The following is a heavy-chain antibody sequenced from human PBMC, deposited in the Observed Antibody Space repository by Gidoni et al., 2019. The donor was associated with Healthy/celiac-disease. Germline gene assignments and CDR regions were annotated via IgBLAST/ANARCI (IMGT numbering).Heavy chain of an antibody. V-gene: IGHV3-64*01. D-gene: IGHD3-10*01. J-gene: IGHJ3*02. CDR1: GFTFSSYA. CDR2: ISSNGGST. Sequence: EVQLVESGGGLVQPGGSLRLSCAASGFTFSSYAMHWVRQAPGKGLEYVSAISSNGGSTYYANSVKGRFTISRDNSENTLYLQMGSLRAEDMAVYYCARSGSSDPFDIWGQGTMVTVSS. CDR3: ARSGSSDPFDI.